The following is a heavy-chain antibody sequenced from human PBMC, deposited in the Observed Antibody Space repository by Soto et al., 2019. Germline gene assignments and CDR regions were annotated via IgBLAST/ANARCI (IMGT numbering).Heavy chain of an antibody. J-gene: IGHJ4*02. D-gene: IGHD3-22*01. CDR3: ARAKVVPRTRRYDFDY. CDR1: GFTFSSFW. CDR2: INSDGSSK. Sequence: EVQLVESGGGLVQPGGSLRLSCAASGFTFSSFWLHWVRQAPGKGLVWVSRINSDGSSKDYADSVKGRFTVSRDNAKNTLSLQVNSLRPEDTAVYYCARAKVVPRTRRYDFDYWGQGALVTVSS. V-gene: IGHV3-74*01.